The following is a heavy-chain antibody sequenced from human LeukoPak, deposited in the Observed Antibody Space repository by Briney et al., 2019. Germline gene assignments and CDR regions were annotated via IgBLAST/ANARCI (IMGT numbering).Heavy chain of an antibody. V-gene: IGHV3-74*01. CDR1: GFTFSSYW. CDR2: INTDGSVM. Sequence: GGSLRLSCAASGFTFSSYWMHWVRQAPGKGLLWVSCINTDGSVMRYADSVRGRFTISRDNAKNTLYLQMNSLRVEDTAVYYCAAAGGLPTAMGFDPWGQGTLVSVST. J-gene: IGHJ5*02. CDR3: AAAGGLPTAMGFDP. D-gene: IGHD2-2*01.